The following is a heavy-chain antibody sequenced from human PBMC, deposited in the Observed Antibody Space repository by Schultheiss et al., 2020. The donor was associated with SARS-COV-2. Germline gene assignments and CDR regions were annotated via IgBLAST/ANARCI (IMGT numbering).Heavy chain of an antibody. CDR1: GGSISSYY. CDR3: ARRAYCGDDCFPFDY. CDR2: IYNSGST. J-gene: IGHJ4*01. Sequence: SQTLSLTCIVSGGSISSYYWSWIRQSPGKGLEWIGYIYNSGSTNYNPSLKSRVTISLDTSNNQLSLILSSVTAADTAVYYCARRAYCGDDCFPFDYWGHGTLVTVSS. D-gene: IGHD2-21*01. V-gene: IGHV4-59*08.